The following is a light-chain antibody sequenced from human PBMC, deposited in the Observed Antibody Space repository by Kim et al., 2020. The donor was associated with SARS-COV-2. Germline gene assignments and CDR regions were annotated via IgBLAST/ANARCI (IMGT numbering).Light chain of an antibody. Sequence: DIQMTQSPSTLPASVGDRVTITCRASQRTSRWLAWYQQKPGKAPKLLINDASNLERGVPSRFSGSGSGTEFTLTIDSLQPDDFATYYCQQYYSFPYTFGQGTKLEIK. V-gene: IGKV1-5*01. CDR2: DAS. J-gene: IGKJ2*01. CDR3: QQYYSFPYT. CDR1: QRTSRW.